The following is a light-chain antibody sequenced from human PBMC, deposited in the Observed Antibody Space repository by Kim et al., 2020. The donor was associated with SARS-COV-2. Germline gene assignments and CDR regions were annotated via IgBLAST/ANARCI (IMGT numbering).Light chain of an antibody. J-gene: IGKJ2*03. CDR2: GAS. V-gene: IGKV3-15*01. Sequence: VSPGERATLSCRASQSVSSNLAWYQKKPGQAPRLLIYGASTRATGIPARFSGSGSGTEFTLTISSLQSEDCAVYYCQHYNNWPLYSFGQGTKLEI. CDR3: QHYNNWPLYS. CDR1: QSVSSN.